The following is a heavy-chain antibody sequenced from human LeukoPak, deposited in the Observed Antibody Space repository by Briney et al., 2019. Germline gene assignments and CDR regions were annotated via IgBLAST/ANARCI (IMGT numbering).Heavy chain of an antibody. Sequence: ASVKVSCKASGGTFSSYAISWVRQAPGQGLEWMGRIIPILGIANYAQKFQGRVTITADKSTSTAYMELSSQRSEDTAVYYCARGTWIQLWFDYWGQGTLVTVSS. D-gene: IGHD5-18*01. CDR1: GGTFSSYA. CDR2: IIPILGIA. J-gene: IGHJ4*02. V-gene: IGHV1-69*04. CDR3: ARGTWIQLWFDY.